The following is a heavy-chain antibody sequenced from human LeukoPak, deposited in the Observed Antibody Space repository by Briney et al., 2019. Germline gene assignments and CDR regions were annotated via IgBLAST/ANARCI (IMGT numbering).Heavy chain of an antibody. Sequence: SETLSLTCAVYGGSFSGYYWSWVRQPTGKGLEWVGEINHSGRTNYNPSLKSRVNISVDTSKNQFSLKLSSVTAADTAVYYCAREGCSSTSCYYYYYYYMDVWGKGTTVTVSS. D-gene: IGHD2-2*01. V-gene: IGHV4-34*01. CDR1: GGSFSGYY. J-gene: IGHJ6*03. CDR2: INHSGRT. CDR3: AREGCSSTSCYYYYYYYMDV.